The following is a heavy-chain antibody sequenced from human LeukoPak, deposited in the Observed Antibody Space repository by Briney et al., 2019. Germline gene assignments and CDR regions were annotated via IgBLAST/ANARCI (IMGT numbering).Heavy chain of an antibody. CDR3: ASSIWFGELPFDY. D-gene: IGHD3-10*01. CDR1: GYTFTGYY. CDR2: INPNSGGT. J-gene: IGHJ4*02. Sequence: GASVKVSCKASGYTFTGYYMHWVRQAPGQGLEWMGWINPNSGGTNYAQRFQGRVTMTRDTSISTAYMELSRLRSDDTAVYYCASSIWFGELPFDYWGQGTLVTVSS. V-gene: IGHV1-2*02.